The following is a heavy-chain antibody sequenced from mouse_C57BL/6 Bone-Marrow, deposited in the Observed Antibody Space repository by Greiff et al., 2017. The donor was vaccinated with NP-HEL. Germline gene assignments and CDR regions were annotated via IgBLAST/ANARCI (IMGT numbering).Heavy chain of an antibody. D-gene: IGHD2-4*01. V-gene: IGHV1-69*01. J-gene: IGHJ2*01. CDR3: ARGYYDYDSRVFDY. Sequence: VQLQQSGAELVMPGASVKLSCKASGYTFTSYWMHWVKQRPGQGLEWIGEIDPSDSYTNYNQKFKGKSTLTVDKSSSTAYMQLSSLTSEDSAVYYCARGYYDYDSRVFDYWGQGTTLTVSS. CDR1: GYTFTSYW. CDR2: IDPSDSYT.